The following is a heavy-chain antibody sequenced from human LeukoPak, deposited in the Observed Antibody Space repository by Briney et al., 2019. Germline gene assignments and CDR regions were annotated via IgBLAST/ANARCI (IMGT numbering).Heavy chain of an antibody. Sequence: SETLSLTCTVSGGSISIRNYYWAWIRQSPGRLLEWIGSVYSSGSLYYNPSLKSRVTITVDTSNNRFSLKLSSVTAADTAVYYCARDVYYYDSSGSRYFDYWGQGTLVTVSS. J-gene: IGHJ4*02. V-gene: IGHV4-39*07. CDR3: ARDVYYYDSSGSRYFDY. D-gene: IGHD3-22*01. CDR1: GGSISIRNYY. CDR2: VYSSGSL.